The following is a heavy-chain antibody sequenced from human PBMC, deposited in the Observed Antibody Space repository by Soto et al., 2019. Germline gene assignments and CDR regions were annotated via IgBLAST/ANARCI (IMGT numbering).Heavy chain of an antibody. J-gene: IGHJ4*02. V-gene: IGHV3-23*01. CDR3: AKDRRAGGNSAFYFDF. D-gene: IGHD3-16*01. CDR1: GFKVSNYA. CDR2: ISATGGGT. Sequence: PGGSLRLSCAASGFKVSNYAMSWVRQARGKGLEWVSLISATGGGTYYADSVKGRFTISRDNSHNTLYLQVHSLTAEDTAVYYCAKDRRAGGNSAFYFDFWGQGAQVTVSS.